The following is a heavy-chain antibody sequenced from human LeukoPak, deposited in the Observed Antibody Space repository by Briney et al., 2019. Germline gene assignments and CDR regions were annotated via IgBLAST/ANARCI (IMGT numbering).Heavy chain of an antibody. CDR3: AELGITMIGGV. J-gene: IGHJ6*04. V-gene: IGHV3-21*01. CDR2: ISGSGGST. CDR1: GFTFSSYS. Sequence: PGGSLRLSCAASGFTFSSYSMNWVRQAPGKGLEWVSAISGSGGSTYYADSVKGRFTISRDNAKNSLYLQMNSLRAEDTAVYYCAELGITMIGGVWGKGTTVTISS. D-gene: IGHD3-10*02.